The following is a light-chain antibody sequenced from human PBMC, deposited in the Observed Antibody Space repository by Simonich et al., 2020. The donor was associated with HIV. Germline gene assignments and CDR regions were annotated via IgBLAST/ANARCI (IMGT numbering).Light chain of an antibody. CDR1: QSGSSD. Sequence: EIVMTQSPATLSVSPGERATLSCMASQSGSSDLAWYQHKPGQAPRLLIYGASARATDIPARFSGSGSGTEFTLTISTMQSEDFAVYYCQQYYSTPRTFGQGTKVEIK. V-gene: IGKV3-15*01. J-gene: IGKJ1*01. CDR3: QQYYSTPRT. CDR2: GAS.